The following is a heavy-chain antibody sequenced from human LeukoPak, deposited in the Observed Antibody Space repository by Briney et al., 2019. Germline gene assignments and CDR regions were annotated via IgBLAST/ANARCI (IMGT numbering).Heavy chain of an antibody. V-gene: IGHV1-2*02. CDR1: GYTFTSYG. CDR2: INPNSGGT. J-gene: IGHJ5*02. D-gene: IGHD3-9*01. Sequence: ASVKVSCKASGYTFTSYGISWVRQAPGQGLEWMGWINPNSGGTNYAQKFQGRVTMTRDTSISTAYMELSRLRSDDTAVYYCARDYDILTGYFPNWFDPWGQGTLVTVSS. CDR3: ARDYDILTGYFPNWFDP.